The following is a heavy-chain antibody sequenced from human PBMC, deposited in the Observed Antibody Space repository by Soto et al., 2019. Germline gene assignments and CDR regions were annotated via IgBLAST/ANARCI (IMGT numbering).Heavy chain of an antibody. CDR3: AKDGYYDLDMDV. CDR1: GFTLSNYA. CDR2: SSGSGGST. Sequence: EVQLLESGGGLVQPGGSLRLSCAASGFTLSNYAMSWVRQAPGKGLEWVSASSGSGGSTYYANPVKGRFTISRDNSKNTLYLQLNSLRAEDTAVYYCAKDGYYDLDMDVWGQGTTVTVSS. V-gene: IGHV3-23*01. J-gene: IGHJ6*02.